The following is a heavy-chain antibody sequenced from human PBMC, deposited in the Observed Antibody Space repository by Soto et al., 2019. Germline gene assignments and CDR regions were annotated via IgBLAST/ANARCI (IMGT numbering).Heavy chain of an antibody. CDR1: GFAFRSYG. D-gene: IGHD3-22*01. Sequence: QVQLVESGGGVVQPGRSLGLSCKASGFAFRSYGLHWVGQAPGKGLEWVAVISYDGGNERYADSVKGRFTISRDNSKNTLYLQMNSLSAEDTAVYYCAKDTYYHDSTGYYVFDYWGQGTLVTVSS. CDR3: AKDTYYHDSTGYYVFDY. CDR2: ISYDGGNE. V-gene: IGHV3-30*18. J-gene: IGHJ4*02.